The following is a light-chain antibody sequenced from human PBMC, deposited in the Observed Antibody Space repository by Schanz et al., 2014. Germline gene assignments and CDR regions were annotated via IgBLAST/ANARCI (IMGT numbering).Light chain of an antibody. Sequence: EIVLTQSPGTLSLSPGERATLSCRASQSVSSSYLAWYQQKPGQAPRLLIYGASTRATGIPARFSGSGSGTDFTLTISRLEPEDFAVYYCQQYDSSVWTFGQGTKVEIK. CDR2: GAS. V-gene: IGKV3-20*01. CDR1: QSVSSSY. CDR3: QQYDSSVWT. J-gene: IGKJ1*01.